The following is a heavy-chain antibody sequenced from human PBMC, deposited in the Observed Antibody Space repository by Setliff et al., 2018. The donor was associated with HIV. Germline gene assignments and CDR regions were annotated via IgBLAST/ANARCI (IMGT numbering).Heavy chain of an antibody. J-gene: IGHJ6*02. CDR3: ARGRNRNYVVYGMDV. D-gene: IGHD1-7*01. CDR2: IYAGGST. V-gene: IGHV3-53*01. CDR1: GLTDTYNY. Sequence: GGSLRLSCAAPGLTDTYNYMSWVRQAPGKGLEWVSVIYAGGSTYYADSVKSRFTISRDNSKNMLYLQMDSLRAEDTAVYYCARGRNRNYVVYGMDVWGQGTTVTVSS.